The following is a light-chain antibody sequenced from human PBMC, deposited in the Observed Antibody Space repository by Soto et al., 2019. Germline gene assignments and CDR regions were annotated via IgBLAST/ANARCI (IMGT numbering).Light chain of an antibody. Sequence: EFVLTQSPGTLSLSPGERATLSCRASQTVRNNYLAWYQQKPGQAPRLLIYDASSRATGIPDRFSGGGSGTDFTLTSSTLEPEDFAVYYCQQFSSYPLTFGGGTKVDIK. CDR1: QTVRNNY. V-gene: IGKV3-20*01. CDR2: DAS. CDR3: QQFSSYPLT. J-gene: IGKJ4*01.